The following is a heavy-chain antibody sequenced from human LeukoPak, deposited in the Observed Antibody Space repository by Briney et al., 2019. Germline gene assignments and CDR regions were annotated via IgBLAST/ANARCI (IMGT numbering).Heavy chain of an antibody. CDR2: INSDGSST. Sequence: GGSLRLSCAASGFTFSSYWMHWVRQAPGKGLVWVSRINSDGSSTSYADSVKGRFTISRDNAKNTLYLQMNSLRAEDTAVYYCARIQGHPPNGLDVWGQGTMVTVSS. J-gene: IGHJ3*01. CDR1: GFTFSSYW. CDR3: ARIQGHPPNGLDV. D-gene: IGHD2-8*01. V-gene: IGHV3-74*01.